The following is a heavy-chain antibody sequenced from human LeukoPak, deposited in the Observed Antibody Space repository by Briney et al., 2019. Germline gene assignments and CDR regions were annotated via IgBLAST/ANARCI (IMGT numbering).Heavy chain of an antibody. J-gene: IGHJ4*02. D-gene: IGHD2-15*01. Sequence: RTGGSLRLSCAASGFTFDDYGMSWVRQAPGKGLEWVSGINWNGGNTGYADSVKGRFTISRDNAKNSLYLQMNSLRAEDTALYYCARDGCSGGSCYFDYWGQGTLVTVSS. CDR3: ARDGCSGGSCYFDY. CDR2: INWNGGNT. CDR1: GFTFDDYG. V-gene: IGHV3-20*04.